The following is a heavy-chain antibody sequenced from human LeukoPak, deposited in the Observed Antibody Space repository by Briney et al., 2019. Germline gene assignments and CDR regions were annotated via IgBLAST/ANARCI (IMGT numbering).Heavy chain of an antibody. D-gene: IGHD1-26*01. CDR1: GGSISSGGYS. J-gene: IGHJ4*02. CDR2: IYHSGST. CDR3: ARHLSPPQWEPFDY. Sequence: TPSQTLSLTCAVSGGSISSGGYSWSWIRQPPGKGLEWIGYIYHSGSTYYNPSLKSRVTISVDRSKNQFSLKLSSVTAADTAVYYCARHLSPPQWEPFDYWGQGTLVTVSS. V-gene: IGHV4-30-2*01.